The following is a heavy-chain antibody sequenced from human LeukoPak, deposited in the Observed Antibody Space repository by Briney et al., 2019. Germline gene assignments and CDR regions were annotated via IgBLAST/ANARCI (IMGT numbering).Heavy chain of an antibody. CDR2: ITSRSSYV. Sequence: GGSLRLSCAASGFTVSSNYMSWVRQAPGKGLEWVSSITSRSSYVYYADSVKGRFTISRDNAKNSLYLQMNSLRAEDTAVYYCARARLSYCGGDCYFLKAFDIWGQGTMVTVSS. D-gene: IGHD2-21*02. CDR3: ARARLSYCGGDCYFLKAFDI. CDR1: GFTVSSNY. V-gene: IGHV3-21*01. J-gene: IGHJ3*02.